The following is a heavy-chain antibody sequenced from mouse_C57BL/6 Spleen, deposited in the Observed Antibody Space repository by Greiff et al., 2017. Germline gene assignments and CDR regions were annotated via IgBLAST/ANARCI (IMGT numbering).Heavy chain of an antibody. J-gene: IGHJ3*01. Sequence: QVQLKESGAELVRPGTSVKVSCKASGYAFTHYLIEWVKQRPGQGLEWIGVINPGSGGTNYNEKFKGKATLTAYNSSSTSYMQLSSRTSEDYAVYFSASSDSSGYPWFAYWGQVTLVTVSA. V-gene: IGHV1-54*01. D-gene: IGHD3-2*02. CDR2: INPGSGGT. CDR1: GYAFTHYL. CDR3: ASSDSSGYPWFAY.